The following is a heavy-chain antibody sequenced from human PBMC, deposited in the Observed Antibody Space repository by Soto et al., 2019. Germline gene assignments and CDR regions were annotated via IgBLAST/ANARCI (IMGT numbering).Heavy chain of an antibody. CDR3: ERIPYSDTDSCP. Sequence: EVQLVESGGGLVQPGGSLRLSCAASGFAFSTNSMHWVRHGPGKGLVWVSCINIDGSTTNYADSVKGRFTISRDNAKNMLYLQMDSLRAEDTAVYYCERIPYSDTDSCPWGQGTLVTVSS. V-gene: IGHV3-74*02. J-gene: IGHJ5*02. D-gene: IGHD1-26*01. CDR1: GFAFSTNS. CDR2: INIDGSTT.